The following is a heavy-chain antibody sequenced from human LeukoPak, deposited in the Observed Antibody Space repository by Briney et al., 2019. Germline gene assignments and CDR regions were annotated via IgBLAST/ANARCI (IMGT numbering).Heavy chain of an antibody. CDR3: ARVVAAAGDWFDP. V-gene: IGHV4-4*08. CDR1: GGSISIYY. CDR2: IYTSGST. Sequence: PSETLSLTCSVSGGSISIYYWTWIRQIPGKGLEWIGRIYTSGSTNYNPSLKSRVTISVDTSKNQFSLKLSSVTAADTAVYYCARVVAAAGDWFDPWGQGTLVTVSS. J-gene: IGHJ5*02. D-gene: IGHD6-13*01.